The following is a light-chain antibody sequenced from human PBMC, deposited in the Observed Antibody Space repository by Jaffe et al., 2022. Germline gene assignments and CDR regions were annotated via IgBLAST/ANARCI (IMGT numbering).Light chain of an antibody. J-gene: IGKJ2*01. CDR3: QQLNMYPRYT. Sequence: DIQLTQSPSFLSASVGDRVTITCRASQGISNYLAWYQQKPGKAPNLLIYAASTLQSGVPSRFSGSGSGTEFTLTISSLQPEDFATYYCQQLNMYPRYTFGQGTKLDI. V-gene: IGKV1-9*01. CDR2: AAS. CDR1: QGISNY.